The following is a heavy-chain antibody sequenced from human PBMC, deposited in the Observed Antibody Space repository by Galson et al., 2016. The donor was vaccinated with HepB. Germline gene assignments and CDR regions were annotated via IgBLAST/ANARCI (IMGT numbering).Heavy chain of an antibody. V-gene: IGHV3-30*18. J-gene: IGHJ3*02. CDR1: EFSFSYYG. Sequence: SLRLSCAGSEFSFSYYGMHWVRQAAGKGLEWVAVISYDGSNKYYADSVKGRFTISRDNSKNTLYLQMNSLRVEDTAVYYCVKDTGAVMVADSTDAFDIWGQGTMVTVSS. CDR2: ISYDGSNK. CDR3: VKDTGAVMVADSTDAFDI. D-gene: IGHD2-15*01.